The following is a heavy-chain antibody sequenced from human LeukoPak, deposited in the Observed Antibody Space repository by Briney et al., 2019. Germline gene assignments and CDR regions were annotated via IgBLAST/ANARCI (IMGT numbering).Heavy chain of an antibody. D-gene: IGHD2-15*01. J-gene: IGHJ4*02. CDR1: GFTFTIYA. CDR3: AKAHXXXSYXSGGSCYLVHY. V-gene: IGHV3-23*01. Sequence: PGGSLRLSCAASGFTFTIYAMSWVRQAPGKGLEWVSAISASGGNTYYADSVKGRFTISRDNSKNTLYLQMSTLRAEDTAVYYCAKAHXXXSYXSGGSCYLVHYWGQGTLVTVSS. CDR2: ISASGGNT.